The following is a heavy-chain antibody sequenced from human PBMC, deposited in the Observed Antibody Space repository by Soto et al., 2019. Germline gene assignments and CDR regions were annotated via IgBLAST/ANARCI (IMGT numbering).Heavy chain of an antibody. CDR2: IYADGHT. Sequence: EVQLVESGGDLVQPGGSLRLSCAVSGFSVSISYMGWVRQAPGKGLEWVSSIYADGHTYYADSVRGRFTIYTDNSKDTLYLQMNSLRVDDTDMYYCARHVGDYWYFDLWGRGTLVTVSS. CDR3: ARHVGDYWYFDL. V-gene: IGHV3-66*04. D-gene: IGHD3-3*01. J-gene: IGHJ2*01. CDR1: GFSVSISY.